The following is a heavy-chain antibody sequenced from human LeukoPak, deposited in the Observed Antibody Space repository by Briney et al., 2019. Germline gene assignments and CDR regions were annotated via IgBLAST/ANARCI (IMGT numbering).Heavy chain of an antibody. CDR3: ARSYYYDRKSGYFDY. J-gene: IGHJ4*02. D-gene: IGHD3-22*01. Sequence: GGSLRLSCAASGFTFSSYAMHWVRQAPGKRLEWVAVISYDGSNKYYADSVKGRFTISRDNSKNTLYLQMNSLRAEDTAVYYCARSYYYDRKSGYFDYWGQGTLVTVSS. CDR1: GFTFSSYA. V-gene: IGHV3-30-3*01. CDR2: ISYDGSNK.